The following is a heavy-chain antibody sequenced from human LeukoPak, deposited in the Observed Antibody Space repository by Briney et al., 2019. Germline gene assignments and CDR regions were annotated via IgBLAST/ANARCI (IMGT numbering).Heavy chain of an antibody. V-gene: IGHV3-30*18. D-gene: IGHD2-2*01. J-gene: IGHJ4*02. CDR2: TSVDGINK. CDR3: AKFSGKSIVVVPAAMPYYFDY. Sequence: GGSLRLSCAASGFGFTNYGMHWVRQAPGKGLEWVAVTSVDGINKYYADSVKGRFTISRVNSKNTLYLQMTSLSAEDTAVYYCAKFSGKSIVVVPAAMPYYFDYWGQGTLVTVSS. CDR1: GFGFTNYG.